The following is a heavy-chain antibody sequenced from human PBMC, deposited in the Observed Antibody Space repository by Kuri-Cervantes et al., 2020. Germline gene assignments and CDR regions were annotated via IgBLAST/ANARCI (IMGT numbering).Heavy chain of an antibody. Sequence: GESLKISCAASGFTFSSYGMHWVRQAPGKGLEWVAVIWYDGRDKYYADSVKGRFTISRDNAKNSLYLQMNSLRDEDTAVYYCARGNGPSPFRLDYWGQGTPVTVSS. V-gene: IGHV3-33*01. CDR1: GFTFSSYG. CDR2: IWYDGRDK. D-gene: IGHD2-8*01. J-gene: IGHJ4*02. CDR3: ARGNGPSPFRLDY.